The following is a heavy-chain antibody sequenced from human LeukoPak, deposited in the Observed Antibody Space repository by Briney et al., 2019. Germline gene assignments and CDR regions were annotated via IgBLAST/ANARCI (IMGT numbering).Heavy chain of an antibody. CDR2: IYYSGST. Sequence: SETLSLTCTVSGGSISSSSYYWGWIRQPPGKGLEWIGSIYYSGSTYYNPSLKSRITISVDTSKNQFSLKLSSVIAADTAVYYCARNRWLQSYWYFDLWGRGTLVTVSS. D-gene: IGHD5-24*01. CDR3: ARNRWLQSYWYFDL. CDR1: GGSISSSSYY. V-gene: IGHV4-39*07. J-gene: IGHJ2*01.